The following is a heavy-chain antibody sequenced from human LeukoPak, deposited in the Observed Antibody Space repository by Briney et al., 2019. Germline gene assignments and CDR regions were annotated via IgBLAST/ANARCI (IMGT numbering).Heavy chain of an antibody. CDR2: IYYSGST. V-gene: IGHV4-61*01. D-gene: IGHD6-19*01. Sequence: SETLSLTCTVSGGSVSSGNYYWSWIRQPPGKGLEWIGYIYYSGSTNYNPSLKSRVTISVDTSKNQFSLKLSSVTAADTAVYYCARDLGSSGWATIDYWGQGTLVTVSS. J-gene: IGHJ4*02. CDR3: ARDLGSSGWATIDY. CDR1: GGSVSSGNYY.